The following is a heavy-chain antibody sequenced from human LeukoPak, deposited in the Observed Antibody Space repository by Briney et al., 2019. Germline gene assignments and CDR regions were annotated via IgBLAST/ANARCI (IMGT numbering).Heavy chain of an antibody. CDR3: ARLPVVRVIIGYFDY. Sequence: SETLSLTCTVSGGSISSSSYYWGWIRQPPGKGLEWICTIYYSGNTYFNPSLKSRVTISVDTSKNKFSLKLNSVTAADTAMYYCARLPVVRVIIGYFDYWGQGTLVTVSS. CDR2: IYYSGNT. CDR1: GGSISSSSYY. J-gene: IGHJ4*02. V-gene: IGHV4-39*01. D-gene: IGHD3-10*01.